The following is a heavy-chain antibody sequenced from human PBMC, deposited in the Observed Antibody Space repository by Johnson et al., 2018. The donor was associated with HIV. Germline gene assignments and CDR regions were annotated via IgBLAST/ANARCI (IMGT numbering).Heavy chain of an antibody. CDR2: IYSGGST. CDR3: TNAGVAGQEALLF. D-gene: IGHD3-3*01. Sequence: VQLVESGGGLVQPGGSLRLSCAASGFTVSSNYMSWVRQAPGKGLEWVSVIYSGGSTYYADSVKCRFTISRDNSKNTLYLQMNSLRAEDTALYYCTNAGVAGQEALLFWGQGTMVTVSS. V-gene: IGHV3-66*01. CDR1: GFTVSSNY. J-gene: IGHJ3*01.